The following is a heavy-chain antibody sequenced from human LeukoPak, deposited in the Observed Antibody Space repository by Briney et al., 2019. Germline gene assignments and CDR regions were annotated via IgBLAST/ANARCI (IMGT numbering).Heavy chain of an antibody. CDR3: ARRDWNGRYYFDY. D-gene: IGHD1-1*01. CDR2: IYPADSDT. V-gene: IGHV5-51*01. J-gene: IGHJ4*02. Sequence: GESLKISCKGSGYSFNTYWIAWVRQVPGKGLECLGIIYPADSDTRYSPSFQGQVTISADKSITTAYLQWSSLKASDTAIYYCARRDWNGRYYFDYWGQGTLVIVSS. CDR1: GYSFNTYW.